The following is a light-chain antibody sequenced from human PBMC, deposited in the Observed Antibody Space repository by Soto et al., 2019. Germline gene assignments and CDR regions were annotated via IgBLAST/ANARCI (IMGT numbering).Light chain of an antibody. CDR1: QSISSW. V-gene: IGKV1-5*01. CDR3: QQYNSYSPWT. J-gene: IGKJ1*01. CDR2: DAS. Sequence: DIQMTQSPSTLSASVGDRVTITCRASQSISSWLAWDQQKPGKAPKLLIYDASSLESGVPSMFSGSGSGTEFTLTISSLQPDDFATYYCQQYNSYSPWTFGQGTKVEIK.